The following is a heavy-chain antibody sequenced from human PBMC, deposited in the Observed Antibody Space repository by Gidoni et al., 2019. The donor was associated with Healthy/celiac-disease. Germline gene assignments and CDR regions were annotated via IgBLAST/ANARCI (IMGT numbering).Heavy chain of an antibody. CDR1: GGSISRGGYY. J-gene: IGHJ5*02. V-gene: IGHV4-31*01. D-gene: IGHD2-2*01. Sequence: QVQLQESGPGLVKPSQTLSLTCTVSGGSISRGGYYWSWIRQHPGKGMEWIGYIYYSGSTYYNPSLKSLVTISVDTSKNQFSLKLSSVTAADTAVYYCARGVVVPAAIGWFDPWGQGTLVTVSS. CDR2: IYYSGST. CDR3: ARGVVVPAAIGWFDP.